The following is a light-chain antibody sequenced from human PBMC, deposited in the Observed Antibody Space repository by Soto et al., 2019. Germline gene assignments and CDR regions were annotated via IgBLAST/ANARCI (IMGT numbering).Light chain of an antibody. J-gene: IGKJ2*01. CDR1: QSITTW. Sequence: DIQMTQSPSTLSASVGDRVTITCRASQSITTWLAWYQQKPGKAPKLLIYKATNLQSGVPSRFSGSGSGTEFSLTISSLQPDDVATYYCQRYSDYQYIFGQGTKLEIK. V-gene: IGKV1-5*03. CDR3: QRYSDYQYI. CDR2: KAT.